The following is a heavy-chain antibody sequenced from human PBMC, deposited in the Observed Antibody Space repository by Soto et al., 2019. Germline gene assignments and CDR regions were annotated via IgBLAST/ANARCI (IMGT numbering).Heavy chain of an antibody. D-gene: IGHD2-2*01. CDR2: IWYDGSNK. Sequence: GGSLRLSCAASGFTFSSYGMHWVRQAPGKGLEWVAVIWYDGSNKYYADSVKGRFTISRDNSKNTLYLQMNSLRAEDTAVYYCARGVVVPAAMAYSNYAGYYFDYWGQGTLVTVSS. CDR3: ARGVVVPAAMAYSNYAGYYFDY. CDR1: GFTFSSYG. V-gene: IGHV3-33*01. J-gene: IGHJ4*02.